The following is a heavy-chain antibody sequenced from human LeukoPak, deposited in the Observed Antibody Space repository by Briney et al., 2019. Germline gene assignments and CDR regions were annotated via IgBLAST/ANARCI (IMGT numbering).Heavy chain of an antibody. CDR3: ATVSPLKYQLPY. J-gene: IGHJ4*02. V-gene: IGHV1-24*01. Sequence: ASVKVSCKVSGYTLTELSMHWVRQAPGKGLEWMGGFDPEDGETIYAQKFQGRVTMTEDTSTDTAYMELSSLRSEDTAVYYCATVSPLKYQLPYWGQGTLVTVSS. CDR2: FDPEDGET. CDR1: GYTLTELS. D-gene: IGHD2-2*01.